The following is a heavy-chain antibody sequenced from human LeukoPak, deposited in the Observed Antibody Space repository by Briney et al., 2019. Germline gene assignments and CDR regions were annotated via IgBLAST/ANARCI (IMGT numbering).Heavy chain of an antibody. CDR2: IGGSGGNT. CDR1: GFTLINYA. D-gene: IGHD6-13*01. Sequence: GGSLRLSCTASGFTLINYAMSWVRQAPGKGPEWGSLIGGSGGNTYYANSVKGRFTISRDNSKNTLYLQMNSLRAEDTAVYYCARGVIATGGNDFDYWGQGTLVTVSS. J-gene: IGHJ4*02. CDR3: ARGVIATGGNDFDY. V-gene: IGHV3-23*01.